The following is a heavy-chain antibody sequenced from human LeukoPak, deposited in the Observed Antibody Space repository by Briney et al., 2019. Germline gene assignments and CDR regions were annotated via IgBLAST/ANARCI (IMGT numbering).Heavy chain of an antibody. J-gene: IGHJ4*02. CDR1: GYTFTSYD. CDR2: MNHNSGNT. D-gene: IGHD6-19*01. V-gene: IGHV1-8*01. Sequence: ASVKVSCKASGYTFTSYDINWVRQATGQGGEWMGWMNHNSGNTGYAQKFQGRVTMTRNTSISTAYMELSSLRSEDTAAYYCARWWGAVAGFDYWGQGTLVTVSS. CDR3: ARWWGAVAGFDY.